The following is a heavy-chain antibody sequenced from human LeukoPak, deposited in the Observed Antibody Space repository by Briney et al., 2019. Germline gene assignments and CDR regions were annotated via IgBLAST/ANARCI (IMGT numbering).Heavy chain of an antibody. CDR1: GGSFSGYY. Sequence: PSETLSLTCAAYGGSFSGYYWSWIRQPPGKGLEWIGEINHSGSTNYNPSLKSRVTISVDTSKNQFSLKLSSVTAADTAVYYCASMVRGVIRFDPWGQGTLVTVSS. V-gene: IGHV4-34*01. D-gene: IGHD3-10*01. CDR2: INHSGST. J-gene: IGHJ5*02. CDR3: ASMVRGVIRFDP.